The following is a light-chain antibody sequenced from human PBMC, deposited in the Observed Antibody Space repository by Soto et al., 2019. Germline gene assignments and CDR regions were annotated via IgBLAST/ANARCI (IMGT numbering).Light chain of an antibody. Sequence: IQIAQVSCTLSASVGDRLSIPLRASQSINNWLAWYQKKPGRAPKLLIYKASVLETVAPSRFSGTGSGTEFTLTISSLQPDDFATYYCQQYKGYSGTFGQGTKVDIK. CDR1: QSINNW. CDR3: QQYKGYSGT. CDR2: KAS. J-gene: IGKJ2*01. V-gene: IGKV1-5*03.